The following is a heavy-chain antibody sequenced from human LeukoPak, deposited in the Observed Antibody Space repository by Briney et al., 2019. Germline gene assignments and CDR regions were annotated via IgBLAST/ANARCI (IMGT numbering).Heavy chain of an antibody. CDR3: ARNAVPDRPFSGMDV. D-gene: IGHD2-2*01. CDR1: GGTFSSYT. Sequence: GASVKVSCEASGGTFSSYTISWVRQAPGQGLEWMGGIIPIFGTANYAQKLQGRVTITADEATSTAYMELSSLRAEDTAVYYCARNAVPDRPFSGMDVWGKGTTVTVSS. V-gene: IGHV1-69*13. J-gene: IGHJ6*04. CDR2: IIPIFGTA.